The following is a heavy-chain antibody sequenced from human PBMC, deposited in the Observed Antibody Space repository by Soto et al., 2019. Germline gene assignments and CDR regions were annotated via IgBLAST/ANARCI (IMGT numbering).Heavy chain of an antibody. J-gene: IGHJ4*02. D-gene: IGHD3-22*01. V-gene: IGHV3-33*01. CDR2: IWYDGSNK. Sequence: QVQLVESGGGVVQPGRSLRLSCAASGFTFSSYGMHWVRQAPGKGLEWVAVIWYDGSNKYYADSVKGRFTISRDNSKNTLYLQMNSLRAEDTAVYYCARDVDAYYYDSSGYYHAGYWGQGTLVTVSS. CDR3: ARDVDAYYYDSSGYYHAGY. CDR1: GFTFSSYG.